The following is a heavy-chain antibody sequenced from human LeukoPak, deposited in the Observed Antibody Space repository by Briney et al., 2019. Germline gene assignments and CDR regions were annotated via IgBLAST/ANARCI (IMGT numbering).Heavy chain of an antibody. J-gene: IGHJ4*02. CDR1: GFTFSSYA. CDR3: ARDLNLYDSSGYYPR. V-gene: IGHV3-23*01. CDR2: ISGSGGST. D-gene: IGHD3-22*01. Sequence: GGSLRLSCAASGFTFSSYAMSWVRQAPGKGLEWVSAISGSGGSTYYADSVKGRFTISRDNAENSLYLQMNSLRDEDTAVYYCARDLNLYDSSGYYPRWGQGTLVTVSS.